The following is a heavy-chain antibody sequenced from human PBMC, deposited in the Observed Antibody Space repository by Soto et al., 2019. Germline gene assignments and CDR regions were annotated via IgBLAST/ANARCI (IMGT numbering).Heavy chain of an antibody. D-gene: IGHD3-22*01. CDR2: ISAYNGNS. Sequence: APLNGSCKTSGYSFTAYGITCVRQAPGQGLEWMGWISAYNGNSNYAQNLQGRVTMTTDTSTNTGYMELRSLTSDDSAVYYCARVEDYFDSSGYAHWGQGTLVTVSS. CDR3: ARVEDYFDSSGYAH. CDR1: GYSFTAYG. V-gene: IGHV1-18*04. J-gene: IGHJ4*02.